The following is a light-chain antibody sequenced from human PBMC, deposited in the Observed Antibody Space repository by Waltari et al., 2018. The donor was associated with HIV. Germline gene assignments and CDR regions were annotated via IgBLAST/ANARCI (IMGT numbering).Light chain of an antibody. CDR2: YYN. CDR3: QVWDRPADQVI. V-gene: IGLV3-21*01. CDR1: NIASKS. Sequence: SYVLTQTPSVSGDPGETVTITCAGDNIASKSVHWYQLKQGQAPLLVTFYYNDRPSGIPVRIKGSNGGNTATLTISRVEVGDEADYFCQVWDRPADQVIFGGGTKLTVL. J-gene: IGLJ2*01.